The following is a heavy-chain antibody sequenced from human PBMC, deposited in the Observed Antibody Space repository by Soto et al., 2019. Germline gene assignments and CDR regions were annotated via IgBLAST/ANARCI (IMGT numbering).Heavy chain of an antibody. D-gene: IGHD6-13*01. CDR1: GGSISSGGYS. J-gene: IGHJ5*02. Sequence: QLQLQESGSGLVKPSQTLSLTCAVSGGSISSGGYSWSWIRQPPGKGLEWIGYIYHSGSTYYNPSLKSRVTISVDRSKNQFSLKLSSVTAADTAVYCCARVSSSSWYWFDPWGQGTLVTVSS. V-gene: IGHV4-30-2*01. CDR3: ARVSSSSWYWFDP. CDR2: IYHSGST.